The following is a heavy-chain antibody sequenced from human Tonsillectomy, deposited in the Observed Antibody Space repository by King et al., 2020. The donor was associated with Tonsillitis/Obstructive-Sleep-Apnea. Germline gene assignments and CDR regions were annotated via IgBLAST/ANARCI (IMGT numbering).Heavy chain of an antibody. J-gene: IGHJ4*02. CDR3: ARDRGAYCGGDCYSEAVDFDY. V-gene: IGHV1-46*01. Sequence: VQLVQSGAEVKKPRASVKVSCKASGYTFTSYYMHWVRQAPGQGLEWMGIINPSGGSTSYAQKFQGRVTMTRDTSTSTVYMELSSLRSEDTAVYYCARDRGAYCGGDCYSEAVDFDYWGQGTLVTVSS. CDR2: INPSGGST. CDR1: GYTFTSYY. D-gene: IGHD2-21*01.